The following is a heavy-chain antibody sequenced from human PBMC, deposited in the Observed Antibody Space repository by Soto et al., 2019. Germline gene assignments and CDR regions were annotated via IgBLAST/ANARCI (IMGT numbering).Heavy chain of an antibody. CDR1: GFTFSSYG. CDR2: IWYDGSNK. Sequence: GGSLRLSCAASGFTFSSYGMHWVRQAPGKGLEWVAVIWYDGSNKYYADSVKGRFTISRDNSKNTLYLQMNSLRAEDTAVYYCARDRDSNYRPYYFDYWGQGTLVTVS. J-gene: IGHJ4*02. CDR3: ARDRDSNYRPYYFDY. V-gene: IGHV3-33*01. D-gene: IGHD4-4*01.